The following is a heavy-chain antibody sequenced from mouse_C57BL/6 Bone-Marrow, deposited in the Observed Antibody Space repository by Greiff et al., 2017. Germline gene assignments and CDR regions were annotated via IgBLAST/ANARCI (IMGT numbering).Heavy chain of an antibody. CDR3: GGAADY. V-gene: IGHV1-7*01. CDR2: INPSSGYT. Sequence: QVQLKESGAELAKPGASVKLSCKASGYTFTSYWMHWVKQRPGQGLEWIGYINPSSGYTKYTQNFKDKGTLTADKSSSTAYMQLSSLTYEDATVYYCGGAADYWGQGTTLTVSS. J-gene: IGHJ2*01. CDR1: GYTFTSYW.